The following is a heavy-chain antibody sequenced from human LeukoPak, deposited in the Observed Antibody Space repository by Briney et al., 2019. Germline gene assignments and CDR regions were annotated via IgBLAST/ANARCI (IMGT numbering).Heavy chain of an antibody. CDR3: ASGVEAVAGTGPFDY. CDR1: GFTFSDYY. J-gene: IGHJ4*02. CDR2: ISSSGSTI. Sequence: SGGSLRLSCAASGFTFSDYYMSWIRQAPGKGLEWVSYISSSGSTIYYADSVKGRFTISRDNAKNSLYLQMNSPRAEDTAVYYCASGVEAVAGTGPFDYWGQGTLVTVSS. D-gene: IGHD6-19*01. V-gene: IGHV3-11*01.